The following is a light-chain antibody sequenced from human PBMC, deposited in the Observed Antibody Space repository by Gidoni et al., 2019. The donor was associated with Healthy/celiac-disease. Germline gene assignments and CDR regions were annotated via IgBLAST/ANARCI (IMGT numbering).Light chain of an antibody. CDR3: QSADSSGTCWV. Sequence: YELTQPPSVSVSQGQTARITCSGDALQKQYAYWYQQKPGQAPVLVIYKDSERPSGIPERFSGSSSGTTVTLTISGVQAEDEADYYCQSADSSGTCWVFGGGTKLTVL. V-gene: IGLV3-25*03. J-gene: IGLJ3*02. CDR2: KDS. CDR1: ALQKQY.